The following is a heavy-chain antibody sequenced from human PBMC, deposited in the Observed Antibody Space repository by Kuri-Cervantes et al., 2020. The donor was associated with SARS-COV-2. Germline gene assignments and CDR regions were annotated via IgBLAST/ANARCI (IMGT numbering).Heavy chain of an antibody. J-gene: IGHJ6*02. D-gene: IGHD3-10*01. V-gene: IGHV3-21*04. CDR3: AKGVVGVGYSVPLQGSGEPYGMDV. Sequence: GGSLRLSCAASGFTFSGYSMNWIRQAPGKGLEWVASIDSSSYYIYHADSVKGRLTISRDNAKTSLYLQMNSLKPEDTAVYYCAKGVVGVGYSVPLQGSGEPYGMDVWGQGTTVTVSS. CDR2: IDSSSYYI. CDR1: GFTFSGYS.